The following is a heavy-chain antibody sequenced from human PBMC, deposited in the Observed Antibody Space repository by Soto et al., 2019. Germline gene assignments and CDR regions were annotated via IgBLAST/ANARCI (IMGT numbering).Heavy chain of an antibody. CDR2: MNPNSGNT. Sequence: ASVKVSCKASGYNFTSYDIIWVRQAPGQGPEWMGWMNPNSGNTGYAQKFQGRVTMTRNTSISTAYMELSSLRSEDTAVYYCAGGLDSSSSVWGQGTTVTVSS. D-gene: IGHD6-6*01. CDR3: AGGLDSSSSV. V-gene: IGHV1-8*01. CDR1: GYNFTSYD. J-gene: IGHJ6*02.